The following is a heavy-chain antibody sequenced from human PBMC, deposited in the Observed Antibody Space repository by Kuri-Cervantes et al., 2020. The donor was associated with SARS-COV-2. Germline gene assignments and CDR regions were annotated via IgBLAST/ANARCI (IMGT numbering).Heavy chain of an antibody. J-gene: IGHJ4*02. D-gene: IGHD4-23*01. CDR1: GFTFSTYE. CDR3: ARETVVTNQYYFDY. V-gene: IGHV3-30-3*01. CDR2: ISYDGSNK. Sequence: GGSLRLSCVASGFTFSTYEMNWVRQAPGKGLEWVAVISYDGSNKYYADSVKGRFTISRDNSKNTLYLQMNSLRAEDTAVYYCARETVVTNQYYFDYWGQGTLVTVSS.